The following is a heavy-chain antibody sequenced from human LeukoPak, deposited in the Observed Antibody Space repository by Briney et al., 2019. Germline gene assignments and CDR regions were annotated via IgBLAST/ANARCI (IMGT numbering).Heavy chain of an antibody. CDR3: ARAGWELLSASFDP. D-gene: IGHD1-26*01. CDR2: IYYGGSI. J-gene: IGHJ5*02. CDR1: GGSISRSSYY. V-gene: IGHV4-39*07. Sequence: PSETLSLTCAVSGGSISRSSYYWAWILQPPGKGLEWVGTIYYGGSIYGDPSLKGRITISLDTSKNQFSLKLNSVTAADTAVYYCARAGWELLSASFDPCGQGTLVIVSS.